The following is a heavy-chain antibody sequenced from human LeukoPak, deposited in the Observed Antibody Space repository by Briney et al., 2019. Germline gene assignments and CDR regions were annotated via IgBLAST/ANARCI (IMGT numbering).Heavy chain of an antibody. Sequence: GGSLRLSCAASGFTFSSHWMHWVRQAPGKGLEWVSRISTDGGITGYADSVRGRFTISRDNAKNTVWLQVNSLRAEDTAVYYCTRDRTTVTLFDSWGQGTLVIVSS. CDR1: GFTFSSHW. D-gene: IGHD4-17*01. CDR2: ISTDGGIT. CDR3: TRDRTTVTLFDS. J-gene: IGHJ4*02. V-gene: IGHV3-74*01.